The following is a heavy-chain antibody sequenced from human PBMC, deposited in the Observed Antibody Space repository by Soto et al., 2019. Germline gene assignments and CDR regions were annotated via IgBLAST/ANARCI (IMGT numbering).Heavy chain of an antibody. CDR3: ARDNPTIFGVVIRGPDYYYYGMDV. CDR1: GYTFNDYY. D-gene: IGHD3-3*01. V-gene: IGHV1-2*02. Sequence: GASVKVSCKASGYTFNDYYIHWVRQAPGQGLERMGWINPKSGDSNFPQKFQGRVTITADESTSTAYMELSSLRSEDTAVYYCARDNPTIFGVVIRGPDYYYYGMDVWGQGTTVTVSS. J-gene: IGHJ6*02. CDR2: INPKSGDS.